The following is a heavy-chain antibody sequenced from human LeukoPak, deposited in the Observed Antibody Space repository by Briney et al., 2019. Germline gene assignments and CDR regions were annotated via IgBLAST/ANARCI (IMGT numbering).Heavy chain of an antibody. CDR1: GFTFTKYW. D-gene: IGHD6-13*01. CDR2: ISSSSSYI. V-gene: IGHV3-21*01. J-gene: IGHJ4*02. CDR3: ARTCSSCPTGDY. Sequence: GGSLRLSCAASGFTFTKYWMTWVRQAPGKGLEWVSSISSSSSYIYYADSVKGRFTISRDNAKNSLYLQMNSLRAEDTAVYYCARTCSSCPTGDYWGQGTLVTVSS.